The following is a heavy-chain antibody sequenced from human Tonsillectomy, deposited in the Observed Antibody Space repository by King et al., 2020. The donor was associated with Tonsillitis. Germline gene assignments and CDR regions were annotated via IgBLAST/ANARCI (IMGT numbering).Heavy chain of an antibody. V-gene: IGHV3-73*01. Sequence: QLVQSGGGLVQPGGSLKLSCAASGFTFSGSAMHWVRQASGKGLEWVGRIRSKANSYATAYAASVKGRFTISRDDSKNTEYLQMNSLKTEDTAVYYCTSLAAAGTNGYYYYGMDVWGQGTTVTVSS. CDR1: GFTFSGSA. CDR3: TSLAAAGTNGYYYYGMDV. J-gene: IGHJ6*02. CDR2: IRSKANSYAT. D-gene: IGHD6-13*01.